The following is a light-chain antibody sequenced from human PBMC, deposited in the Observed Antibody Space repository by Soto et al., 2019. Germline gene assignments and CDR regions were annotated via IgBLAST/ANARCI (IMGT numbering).Light chain of an antibody. J-gene: IGLJ2*01. CDR3: AAWDDSLRGVV. V-gene: IGLV1-47*03. CDR2: RNN. CDR1: LSNIGSNF. Sequence: QSVLTQPPSASGTPGQRVTISCSGSLSNIGSNFIYWYQQLPGSAPKLLINRNNERPSGVPDRFSGSKSGTSASLAISGLWSEDEADYHCAAWDDSLRGVVFGGGTKLTVL.